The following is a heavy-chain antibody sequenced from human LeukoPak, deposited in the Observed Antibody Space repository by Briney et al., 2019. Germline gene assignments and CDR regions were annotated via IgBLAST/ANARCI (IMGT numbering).Heavy chain of an antibody. D-gene: IGHD6-13*01. V-gene: IGHV1-2*02. CDR1: GYTFTDYY. CDR2: INPNSGVT. J-gene: IGHJ4*02. CDR3: ARGEAAGNNYFDY. Sequence: ASVKVSCKASGYTFTDYYIHWVRQAPGQGLEWMGWINPNSGVTNYAQKFQGRVTMTRDTSISTAYMELSRLRSDDTAVYYCARGEAAGNNYFDYWGQGTLVTVSS.